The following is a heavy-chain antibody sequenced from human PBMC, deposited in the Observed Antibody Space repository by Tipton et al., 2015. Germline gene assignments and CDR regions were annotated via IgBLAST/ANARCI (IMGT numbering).Heavy chain of an antibody. CDR1: GFTFTNAW. CDR2: IHHSGRT. J-gene: IGHJ5*02. Sequence: SLRLSCAVSGFTFTNAWMNWVRQAPGKGLEWIAEIHHSGRTNYNPSLRSRVTISVDKAKNQVFLNLNSVTAADTAVYYCARAREGCSANSCYLDPWGQGTLVTVSS. V-gene: IGHV4-4*02. D-gene: IGHD2-15*01. CDR3: ARAREGCSANSCYLDP.